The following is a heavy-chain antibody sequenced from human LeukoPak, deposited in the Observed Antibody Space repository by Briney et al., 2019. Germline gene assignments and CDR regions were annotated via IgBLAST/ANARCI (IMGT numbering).Heavy chain of an antibody. CDR2: INHSGST. CDR3: ARHGNIVVVVAARGFDP. J-gene: IGHJ5*02. CDR1: GGSFSGYY. D-gene: IGHD2-15*01. Sequence: SETLSLTCAVYGGSFSGYYWSWIRQPPGKGLEWIGEINHSGSTNYNPSLKSRVTISVDTSKNQFSLRLSSVTAADTAFYYCARHGNIVVVVAARGFDPWGQGTLVTVSS. V-gene: IGHV4-34*01.